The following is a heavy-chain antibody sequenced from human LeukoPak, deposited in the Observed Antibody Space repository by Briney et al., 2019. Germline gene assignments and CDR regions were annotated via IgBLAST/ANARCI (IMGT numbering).Heavy chain of an antibody. CDR1: GGSISSGGYY. CDR2: IYSSGST. Sequence: SETLSLTCTVSGGSISSGGYYWSWIRQHPGKGLEWIGYIYSSGSTDYNPSLKSRVTISLDTSKFQFSLRLNSVTAADTAVYYCARADPNASGYFYRFNWFDPWGQGTLVTVSS. D-gene: IGHD3-10*01. J-gene: IGHJ5*02. CDR3: ARADPNASGYFYRFNWFDP. V-gene: IGHV4-61*08.